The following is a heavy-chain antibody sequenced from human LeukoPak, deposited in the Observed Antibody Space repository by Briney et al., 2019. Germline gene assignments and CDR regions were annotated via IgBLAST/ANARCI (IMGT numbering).Heavy chain of an antibody. Sequence: GGSLRLSCAASGFTFSSHAMNWVRQAPGKGLEWVSAISGSGGTTYYADSVKGRFTISRDNSKNTLYLQMNSLRAEDTAVYYCAKDHDYGDYTGFDYWGQGTLVTVSS. CDR1: GFTFSSHA. D-gene: IGHD4-17*01. CDR2: ISGSGGTT. V-gene: IGHV3-23*01. CDR3: AKDHDYGDYTGFDY. J-gene: IGHJ4*02.